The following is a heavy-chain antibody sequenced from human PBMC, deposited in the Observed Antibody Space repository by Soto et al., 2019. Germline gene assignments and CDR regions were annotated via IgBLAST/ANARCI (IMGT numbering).Heavy chain of an antibody. CDR2: IGTSGKTI. CDR3: ARDPAIYSGKFDYGLDV. D-gene: IGHD4-4*01. J-gene: IGHJ6*02. Sequence: VGSLRLSCAVSGFTFSSYEMNWVRQAPGKGLEWVSYIGTSGKTIYYADSVRGRFTISRDNAKNSLYLQMNSLRAEDTAVYFCARDPAIYSGKFDYGLDVWGRGTTVTVSS. V-gene: IGHV3-48*03. CDR1: GFTFSSYE.